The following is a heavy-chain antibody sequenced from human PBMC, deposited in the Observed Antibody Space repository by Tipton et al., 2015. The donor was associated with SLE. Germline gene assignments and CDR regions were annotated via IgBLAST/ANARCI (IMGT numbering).Heavy chain of an antibody. CDR2: IYTSGST. Sequence: TLSLTCTVSGGSISSYYWSWTRQPAGKGLEWIGRIYTSGSTNYNPSLKSRVTMSVDTSKNQFSLKLSSVTAADTAVYYCAREYPIAAAGAEAFDIWGQGTMVTVSS. V-gene: IGHV4-4*07. CDR1: GGSISSYY. D-gene: IGHD6-13*01. J-gene: IGHJ3*02. CDR3: AREYPIAAAGAEAFDI.